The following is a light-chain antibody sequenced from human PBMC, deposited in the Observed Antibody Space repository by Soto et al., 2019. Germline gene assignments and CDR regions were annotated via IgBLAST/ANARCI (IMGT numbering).Light chain of an antibody. V-gene: IGKV3-20*01. CDR1: QSVSSNY. CDR3: QQYGSSPLT. Sequence: EIVLTQSPGTLSLSPGERATLSCRASQSVSSNYFAWYQQRPGQGPRLLIYGASTRATGIPDRFSGSGSGTDFTLTISRLEPEDFAVYYCQQYGSSPLTFGPGTKVDIK. CDR2: GAS. J-gene: IGKJ3*01.